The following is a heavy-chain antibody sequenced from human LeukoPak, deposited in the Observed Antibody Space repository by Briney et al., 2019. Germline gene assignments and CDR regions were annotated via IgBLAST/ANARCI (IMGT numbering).Heavy chain of an antibody. J-gene: IGHJ4*02. CDR2: ISWNSGSI. CDR3: AKDRTRGRLYYDILTGYGFDY. CDR1: GFTFDDYA. V-gene: IGHV3-9*01. D-gene: IGHD3-9*01. Sequence: GGSLRLSCAASGFTFDDYAMHWVRQAPGKGLEWVSGISWNSGSIGYADSVKGRFTISRDNAKNSLYLQMNSLRAEDTALYYCAKDRTRGRLYYDILTGYGFDYWGQGTLVTVSS.